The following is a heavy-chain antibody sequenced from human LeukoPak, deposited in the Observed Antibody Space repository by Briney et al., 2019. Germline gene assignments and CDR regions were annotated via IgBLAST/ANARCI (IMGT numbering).Heavy chain of an antibody. J-gene: IGHJ4*02. V-gene: IGHV3-7*01. Sequence: GGSLRLSCAASGFTFSNYWMNWVRQAPGKGLEWVANIKQDGSEKYYVDSVKGRFTISRDNAKNSLYLQMNSLRAEDTAVYYCASLRYFDWLLLRGYYFDYWGQGTLVTVSS. D-gene: IGHD3-9*01. CDR2: IKQDGSEK. CDR1: GFTFSNYW. CDR3: ASLRYFDWLLLRGYYFDY.